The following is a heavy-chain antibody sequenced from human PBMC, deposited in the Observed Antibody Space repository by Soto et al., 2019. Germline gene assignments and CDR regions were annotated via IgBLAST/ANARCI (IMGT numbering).Heavy chain of an antibody. CDR2: ISGGSSTI. CDR1: GFTFNIYS. J-gene: IGHJ5*02. D-gene: IGHD1-1*01. CDR3: ARDLVQLERVWFDP. V-gene: IGHV3-48*01. Sequence: PGGSLRLSCVSSGFTFNIYSMNLVRQAPGKGLEWVSYISGGSSTIWYADSVKGRFTVSRDNAKNSLYLLMNSLRAEDTAVYYCARDLVQLERVWFDPWGQGTLVTVSS.